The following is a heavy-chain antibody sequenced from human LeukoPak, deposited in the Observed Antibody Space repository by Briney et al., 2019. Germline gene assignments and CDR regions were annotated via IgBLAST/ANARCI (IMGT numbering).Heavy chain of an antibody. Sequence: SETLSLTCTVSGGSISTYYWSWIRQPPGRGRVWIGYIYYTGNTNYNPSLKSRVTMLVDPSKNQFSLRLSSVTAADTAVYFCASSGYYVDWYFDLWGRGTLVTVSS. CDR2: IYYTGNT. V-gene: IGHV4-59*08. CDR3: ASSGYYVDWYFDL. CDR1: GGSISTYY. D-gene: IGHD3-22*01. J-gene: IGHJ2*01.